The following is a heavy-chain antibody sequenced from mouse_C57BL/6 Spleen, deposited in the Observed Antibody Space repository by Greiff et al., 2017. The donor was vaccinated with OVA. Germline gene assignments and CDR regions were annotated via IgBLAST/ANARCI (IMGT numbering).Heavy chain of an antibody. CDR2: ISYDGSN. CDR3: AHGQYYFDY. Sequence: ESGPGLVKPSQSLSLTCSVTGYSITSGYYWNWIRQFPGNKLEWMGYISYDGSNNYNPSLKNRISITHDTSKNQFFLKLNSVTTEDTATYYCAHGQYYFDYWGQGTTLTVSS. V-gene: IGHV3-6*01. D-gene: IGHD1-1*01. CDR1: GYSITSGYY. J-gene: IGHJ2*01.